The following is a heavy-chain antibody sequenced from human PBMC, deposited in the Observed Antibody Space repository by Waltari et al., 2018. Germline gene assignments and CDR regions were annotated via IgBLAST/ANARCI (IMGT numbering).Heavy chain of an antibody. CDR1: GFTFSSYS. Sequence: EVQLVESGGGLVQPGGSLRLSCAASGFTFSSYSMNWVRQAPGKGLEWVSYISSSSSTIYYADSVKGRFTISRDNAKNSLYLQMNSLRAEDTAVYYCARASFSSWYPGDYWGQGTLVTVSS. D-gene: IGHD6-13*01. J-gene: IGHJ4*02. CDR2: ISSSSSTI. V-gene: IGHV3-48*04. CDR3: ARASFSSWYPGDY.